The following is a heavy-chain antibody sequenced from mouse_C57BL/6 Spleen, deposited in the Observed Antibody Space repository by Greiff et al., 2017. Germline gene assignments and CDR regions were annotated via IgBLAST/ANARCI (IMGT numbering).Heavy chain of an antibody. J-gene: IGHJ4*01. D-gene: IGHD2-5*01. V-gene: IGHV1-52*01. CDR1: GYTFTSYW. Sequence: QVQLQQPGAELVRPGSSVKLSCKASGYTFTSYWMHWVKQRPIQGLEWIGNIDPSDSETHYNQKFKDKATLTVDKSSSTAYMQLSSLTSEDSAVYYCARFHYSNYRGAMDYWGQGTSVTVSS. CDR3: ARFHYSNYRGAMDY. CDR2: IDPSDSET.